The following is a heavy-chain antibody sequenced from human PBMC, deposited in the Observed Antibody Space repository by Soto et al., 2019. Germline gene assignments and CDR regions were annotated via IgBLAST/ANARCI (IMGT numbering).Heavy chain of an antibody. CDR3: TRAYGAETFDF. J-gene: IGHJ5*01. CDR2: MNPNSGNT. D-gene: IGHD3-10*01. CDR1: GYTFNNYD. V-gene: IGHV1-8*02. Sequence: ASVKVSCKASGYTFNNYDIHWVRQAPGHGLEWMGWMNPNSGNTGYAQNFRGRVTMTQNTAIGTAYMELSSLRSDDTATYYCTRAYGAETFDFGGQGTRVTVSS.